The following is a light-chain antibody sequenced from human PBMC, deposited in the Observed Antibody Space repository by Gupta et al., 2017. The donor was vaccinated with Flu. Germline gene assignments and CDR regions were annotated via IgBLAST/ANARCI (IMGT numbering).Light chain of an antibody. V-gene: IGKV1-9*01. CDR1: QGISSY. Sequence: DIQLTQSPSFLSAPVGDRVTITCRASQGISSYLAWYQQKPGSAPQLLIYGASTLESGVPSRFSGSGFGTEFTLTISSLQPEDFATYYCQQLNSYPLTFGGGTRVEIK. CDR2: GAS. CDR3: QQLNSYPLT. J-gene: IGKJ4*01.